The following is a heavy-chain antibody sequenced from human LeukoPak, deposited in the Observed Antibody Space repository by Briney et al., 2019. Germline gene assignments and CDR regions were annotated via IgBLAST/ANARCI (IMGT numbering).Heavy chain of an antibody. J-gene: IGHJ4*02. CDR1: GYTFTSYA. CDR2: ISAYNGNT. CDR3: ARVSVTRLRSYGSY. Sequence: ASVKVSCKASGYTFTSYAMHWVRQAPGQGLEWMGWISAYNGNTNYAQKLQGRVTMTTDTSTSTAYMELRSLRSDDTAVYYCARVSVTRLRSYGSYWGQGTLVTVSS. V-gene: IGHV1-18*01. D-gene: IGHD5-18*01.